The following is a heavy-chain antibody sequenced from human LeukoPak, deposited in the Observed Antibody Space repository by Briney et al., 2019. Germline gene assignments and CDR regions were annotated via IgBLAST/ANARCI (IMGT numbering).Heavy chain of an antibody. V-gene: IGHV4-59*12. CDR2: IYYSGST. J-gene: IGHJ4*02. Sequence: SETLSLTCTVSGGSISSYYWSWIRQPPGKGLEWIGYIYYSGSTNYNPSLKSRVTISVDTSKNQFSLKLTSVTAADTAVYYCARAVNYDTSDYRDYWGQGTLVTVSS. D-gene: IGHD3-22*01. CDR1: GGSISSYY. CDR3: ARAVNYDTSDYRDY.